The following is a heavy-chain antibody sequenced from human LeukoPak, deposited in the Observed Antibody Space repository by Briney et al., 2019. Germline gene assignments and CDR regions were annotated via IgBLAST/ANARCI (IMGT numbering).Heavy chain of an antibody. V-gene: IGHV4-34*01. J-gene: IGHJ4*02. CDR1: GGSFSGYY. Sequence: PSETLSLTCAVYGGSFSGYYWSWIRQPPGKGLEWIGEINHSGSTNYNPSLKSRVTISVDTSKNQFSLKLSSVTAADTAVYYCARCYYDSAGYYPPRYWGQGTLVTVSS. D-gene: IGHD3-22*01. CDR3: ARCYYDSAGYYPPRY. CDR2: INHSGST.